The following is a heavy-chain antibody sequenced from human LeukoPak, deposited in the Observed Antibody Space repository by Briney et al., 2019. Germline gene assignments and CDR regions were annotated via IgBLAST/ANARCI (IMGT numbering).Heavy chain of an antibody. J-gene: IGHJ3*02. CDR1: GFTFSSYG. CDR2: IRYDGSNK. Sequence: GGSLRLSCAASGFTFSSYGMHWVRQAPGKGLEWVAFIRYDGSNKYYADSVKGRFTISRDNSKNTLYLQMNSLRAEDTAVYYCAKDLLPAAMYDAFDIWGQGTMVTVSS. CDR3: AKDLLPAAMYDAFDI. V-gene: IGHV3-30*02. D-gene: IGHD2-2*01.